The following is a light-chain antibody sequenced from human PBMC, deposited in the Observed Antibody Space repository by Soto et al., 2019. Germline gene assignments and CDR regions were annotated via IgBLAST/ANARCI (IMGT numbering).Light chain of an antibody. J-gene: IGLJ2*01. Sequence: QSALTQPPSASGSPGQSVTLSCTGTSCDVGGSNYVSWYQPHPGTAPKRMIYEVSRRPAGVPDRFSGSKSGSTAALTVSGLQAEDEADEYCSSYAGSNNLGVFGGGTKRTVL. V-gene: IGLV2-8*01. CDR3: SSYAGSNNLGV. CDR1: SCDVGGSNY. CDR2: EVS.